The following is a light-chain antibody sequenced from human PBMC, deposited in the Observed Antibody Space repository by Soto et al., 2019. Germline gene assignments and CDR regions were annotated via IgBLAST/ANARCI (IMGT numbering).Light chain of an antibody. CDR3: QQYGSSPFT. CDR1: ESVSGSY. CDR2: GAS. Sequence: EIGLTQFPGTLFLSPGEGATLSCRASESVSGSYLAWYQHKPGRAPRLLIYGASSRATGIPDRFSGSGSGTDFTLTISRLEPEDFAVYYCQQYGSSPFTFGPVTKVDIK. V-gene: IGKV3-20*01. J-gene: IGKJ3*01.